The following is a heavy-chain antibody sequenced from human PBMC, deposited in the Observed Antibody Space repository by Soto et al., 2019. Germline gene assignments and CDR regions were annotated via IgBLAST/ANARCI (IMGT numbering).Heavy chain of an antibody. V-gene: IGHV4-61*01. CDR2: TSYNGRT. J-gene: IGHJ4*02. Sequence: SETLSLTCNVSAGSITGDSYYWTWIRQPPGKGLEWLGYTSYNGRTNYNPSLKSRVTISVDTSRKQFFLRLTSVTAADTAIYYCARDPCGSDCYSGLDYWGQGSLVTVSS. D-gene: IGHD2-21*02. CDR1: AGSITGDSYY. CDR3: ARDPCGSDCYSGLDY.